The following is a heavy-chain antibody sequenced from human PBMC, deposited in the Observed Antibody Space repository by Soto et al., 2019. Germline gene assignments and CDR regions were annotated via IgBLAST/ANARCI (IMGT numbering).Heavy chain of an antibody. V-gene: IGHV1-69*01. CDR1: GGTFGNYG. Sequence: QVQLVQSGAEVKKPGSSVKVSCKASGGTFGNYGISWVRQAPGQGLEWMGGILPRLGLTKSAQRFQGRVTFTAEESTNTAYMELSSLRSEDTAVFYCARDRYYDDSGLYYESADWGQGTLGTVSS. CDR3: ARDRYYDDSGLYYESAD. CDR2: ILPRLGLT. J-gene: IGHJ4*02. D-gene: IGHD3-22*01.